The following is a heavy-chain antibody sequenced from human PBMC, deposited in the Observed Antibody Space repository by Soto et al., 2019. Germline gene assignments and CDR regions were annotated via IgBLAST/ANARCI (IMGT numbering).Heavy chain of an antibody. J-gene: IGHJ4*02. D-gene: IGHD2-21*02. Sequence: QVQLVESGGGVVQPGRSLRLSCAASGFTFSSYGMHWVRRAPGKGPEWVAVISYDGSNKYYADSMKGRFTISRDNSKNTLYLQMNSLRAEDTAVYYCAKDKVPVVVTAPFDYWGQGTLVTVSS. CDR3: AKDKVPVVVTAPFDY. CDR1: GFTFSSYG. CDR2: ISYDGSNK. V-gene: IGHV3-30*18.